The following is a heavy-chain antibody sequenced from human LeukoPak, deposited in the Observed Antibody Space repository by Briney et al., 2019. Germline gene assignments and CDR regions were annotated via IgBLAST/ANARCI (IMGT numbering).Heavy chain of an antibody. CDR3: AKDRSGLNWYFDL. J-gene: IGHJ2*01. V-gene: IGHV3-33*06. Sequence: GGSLRLSCAASGFTFSSYGMHWVRQAPGKGLEWVAVIWYDGSNKYYADSVKGRFTISRDNSKNTLYLQMNSLRAEDTAVYYCAKDRSGLNWYFDLWGRGTLVTVSS. CDR1: GFTFSSYG. CDR2: IWYDGSNK. D-gene: IGHD6-19*01.